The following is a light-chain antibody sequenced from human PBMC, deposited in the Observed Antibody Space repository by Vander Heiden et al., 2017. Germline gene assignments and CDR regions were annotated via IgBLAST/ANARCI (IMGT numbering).Light chain of an antibody. J-gene: IGKJ4*01. CDR3: QQDNDWVT. V-gene: IGKV3-15*01. Sequence: EIVMTQSPATLSVSPGERATLSCRASHSVGTNVAWYQQKPGQAPRLLIYGASTRATGIPARFSGSGFGSEFTLTISSLQSEDFAVYYCQQDNDWVTFGGGTKVEIK. CDR2: GAS. CDR1: HSVGTN.